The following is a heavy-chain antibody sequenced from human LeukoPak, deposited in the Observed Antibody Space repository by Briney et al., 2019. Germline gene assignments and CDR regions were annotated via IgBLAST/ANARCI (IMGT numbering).Heavy chain of an antibody. D-gene: IGHD5-12*01. V-gene: IGHV4-59*01. Sequence: MPSETLSLTCTVSSGSISIYSWSWIRQPPGKGLEWIGYIYSTGNTNYNPSLKSRVTISVDTSKNQFSLKLSSVTAADTAVYFCARLTGYDWESSFDYWGQGTLVTVSS. J-gene: IGHJ4*02. CDR3: ARLTGYDWESSFDY. CDR2: IYSTGNT. CDR1: SGSISIYS.